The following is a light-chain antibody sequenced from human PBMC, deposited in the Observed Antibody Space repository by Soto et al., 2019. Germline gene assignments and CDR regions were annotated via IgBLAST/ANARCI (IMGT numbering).Light chain of an antibody. V-gene: IGLV2-14*01. CDR1: SSDVGGYNC. CDR2: EVS. Sequence: QSVLTQPASVSGSPGQSITISCTGTSSDVGGYNCVSWFQQHPGKAPKLKIYEVSNRPSGVSNRFSGSKSGNTASLTISELQAEDEADYYCTSFTTISTWVFGGGTKLTVL. CDR3: TSFTTISTWV. J-gene: IGLJ3*02.